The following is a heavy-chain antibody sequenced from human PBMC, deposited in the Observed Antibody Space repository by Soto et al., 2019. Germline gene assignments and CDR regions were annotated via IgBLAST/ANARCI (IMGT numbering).Heavy chain of an antibody. D-gene: IGHD3-10*01. CDR3: ARSVSWSYYIPKRGMDV. J-gene: IGHJ6*02. Sequence: SETLSLTCTVSGGSISSYYWSWIRQPPGKGLEWIGYSDYSGSTNYNPSLKSRVTISVDTSKNQFSLKLSSVTAADTAVYYCARSVSWSYYIPKRGMDVWGQGTTVTVSS. CDR1: GGSISSYY. CDR2: SDYSGST. V-gene: IGHV4-59*01.